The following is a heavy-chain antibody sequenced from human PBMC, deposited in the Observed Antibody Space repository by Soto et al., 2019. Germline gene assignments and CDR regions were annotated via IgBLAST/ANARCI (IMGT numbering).Heavy chain of an antibody. CDR1: GYTFTNYG. Sequence: QVQLVQSGAEVKKPGASVKVSCKASGYTFTNYGISWVRQAPGQGLEWMGWISAYNGNTNYAQNLQGRVTMTTDTSTNTAYMELRSLRSDDTAVYYCASLGDGSGKRGWFDPWGQGTLVTVSS. CDR3: ASLGDGSGKRGWFDP. CDR2: ISAYNGNT. V-gene: IGHV1-18*01. J-gene: IGHJ5*02. D-gene: IGHD3-10*01.